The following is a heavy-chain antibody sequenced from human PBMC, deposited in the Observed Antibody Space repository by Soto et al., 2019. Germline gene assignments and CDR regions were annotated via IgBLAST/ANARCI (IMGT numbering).Heavy chain of an antibody. CDR3: AKDLWPGIQSGYSYGS. CDR1: GFTFSSYG. D-gene: IGHD5-18*01. Sequence: QVQLVESGGGVVQPGRSLRLSCAASGFTFSSYGMHWVRQAPGKGLEWVAVISYGGSNKYYADSVKGRFTISRDNSKNTLYLQMNSLRAEDTAVYYCAKDLWPGIQSGYSYGSWGQGTLVTVSS. V-gene: IGHV3-30*18. CDR2: ISYGGSNK. J-gene: IGHJ5*02.